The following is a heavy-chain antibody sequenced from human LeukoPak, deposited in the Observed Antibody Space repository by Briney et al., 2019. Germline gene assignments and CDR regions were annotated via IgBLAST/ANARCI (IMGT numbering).Heavy chain of an antibody. Sequence: GRSLRLSCAASGFIFDDYAMHWVRQAPGKGLEWVSAISWDSDTVHYADSVKGRFTISRDNAKNSLYLQMNSLRAEDTALYYCAKGFIAISPGNGGRIAARLEGYYYGMDVWGQGTTVTVSS. J-gene: IGHJ6*02. CDR1: GFIFDDYA. V-gene: IGHV3-9*01. CDR3: AKGFIAISPGNGGRIAARLEGYYYGMDV. CDR2: ISWDSDTV. D-gene: IGHD6-6*01.